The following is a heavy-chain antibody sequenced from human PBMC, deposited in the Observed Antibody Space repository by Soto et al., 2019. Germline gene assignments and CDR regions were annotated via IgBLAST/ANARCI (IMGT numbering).Heavy chain of an antibody. D-gene: IGHD2-2*01. CDR3: ARVGLVPAATVYYYGMDV. J-gene: IGHJ6*02. CDR1: GGSISSYY. Sequence: SETLSLTCTVSGGSISSYYWSWIRQPPGKGLEWIGYIYYSGSTNYNPSLKSRVTISVDTSKNQFSLKLSSVTAADTAVYYCARVGLVPAATVYYYGMDVWGQGTTVTVSS. CDR2: IYYSGST. V-gene: IGHV4-59*01.